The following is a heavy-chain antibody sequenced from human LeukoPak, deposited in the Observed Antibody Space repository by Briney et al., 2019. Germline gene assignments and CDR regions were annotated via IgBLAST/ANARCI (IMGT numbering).Heavy chain of an antibody. V-gene: IGHV1-2*02. J-gene: IGHJ4*02. CDR3: VRDIAGSAYDNSGVY. Sequence: ASVKVSCKASGYTFTGYYIHWVRQAPGQGLEWMGWINPKRGDTDYAQRFQGRITMARDTSMSTAFMELYSLTSDDTAVYYCVRDIAGSAYDNSGVYWGQGTLVTVS. CDR2: INPKRGDT. D-gene: IGHD3-22*01. CDR1: GYTFTGYY.